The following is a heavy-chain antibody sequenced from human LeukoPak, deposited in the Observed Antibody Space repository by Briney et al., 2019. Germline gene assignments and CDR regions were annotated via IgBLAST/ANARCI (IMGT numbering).Heavy chain of an antibody. CDR3: ARAVAYGIDTGYFDY. Sequence: SETLSLTCTVSGGSISSGHYYWGWIRQPPGKGLEWIGYIYYSGSTNYNPSLKSRVTISVDTSKNQFSLNLNSVTAADTAVYYCARAVAYGIDTGYFDYWGQGTLVTVSS. D-gene: IGHD2-8*02. CDR2: IYYSGST. V-gene: IGHV4-61*01. CDR1: GGSISSGHYY. J-gene: IGHJ4*02.